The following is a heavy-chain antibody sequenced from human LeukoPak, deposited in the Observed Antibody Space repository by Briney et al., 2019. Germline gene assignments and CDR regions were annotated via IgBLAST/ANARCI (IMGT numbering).Heavy chain of an antibody. CDR2: ISTSGGNT. Sequence: PGGSLRLSCAGSGFTFSSNALSWVRQAPGKGLEWVSAISTSGGNTYYADSVRGRFTISRDNSKNTLYLQMNTLGAEDTAVYYCATTKQARRYFDYWGQGTLVTVSS. CDR3: ATTKQARRYFDY. V-gene: IGHV3-23*01. J-gene: IGHJ4*02. D-gene: IGHD1-1*01. CDR1: GFTFSSNA.